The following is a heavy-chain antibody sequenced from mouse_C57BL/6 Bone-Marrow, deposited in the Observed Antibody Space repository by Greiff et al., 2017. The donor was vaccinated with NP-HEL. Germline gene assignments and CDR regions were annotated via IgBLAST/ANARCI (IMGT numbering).Heavy chain of an antibody. CDR2: ISSGGSYT. Sequence: EVKLVESGGDLVKPGGSLKLSCAASGFTFSSYGMSWVRQTPDKRLEWVATISSGGSYTYYPDSVKGRFPLSRDNAKNTLYLQMSSLKSEDTAMYYCASPYDYDVAWFAYWGQGTLVTVSA. V-gene: IGHV5-6*02. CDR1: GFTFSSYG. J-gene: IGHJ3*01. D-gene: IGHD2-4*01. CDR3: ASPYDYDVAWFAY.